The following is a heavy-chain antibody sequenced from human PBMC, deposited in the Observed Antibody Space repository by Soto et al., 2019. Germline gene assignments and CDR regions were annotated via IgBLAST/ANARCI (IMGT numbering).Heavy chain of an antibody. CDR3: ARVTGYYYVDY. J-gene: IGHJ4*02. D-gene: IGHD3-9*01. CDR1: GYTLTSYV. CDR2: ISAYNGNT. V-gene: IGHV1-18*01. Sequence: ASVKVSCKASGYTLTSYVISWARQAPGQGLEWMGWISAYNGNTNYAQKLQGRVTMTTDTSTSTAYMELRSLRSDDTAVYYCARVTGYYYVDYWGQGTLVRVSS.